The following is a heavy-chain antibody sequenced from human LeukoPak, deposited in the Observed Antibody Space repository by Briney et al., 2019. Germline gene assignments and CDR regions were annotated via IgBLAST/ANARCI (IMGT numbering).Heavy chain of an antibody. Sequence: ASVKVSCKASGYTFTGYYMHWVRQAPGQGLEWMGIINPSGGSTSYAQKFQGRVTMTRDMSTSTVYMELSSLRSEDTAVYYCARGGYSGYTPGSTWGQGTLVTVSS. J-gene: IGHJ4*02. D-gene: IGHD5-12*01. CDR1: GYTFTGYY. CDR3: ARGGYSGYTPGST. V-gene: IGHV1-46*01. CDR2: INPSGGST.